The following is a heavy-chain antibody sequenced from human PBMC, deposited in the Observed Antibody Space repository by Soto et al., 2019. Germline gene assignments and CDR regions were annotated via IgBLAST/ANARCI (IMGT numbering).Heavy chain of an antibody. CDR2: IHPSGGGT. V-gene: IGHV1-46*02. Sequence: QVQLVQSGAEVRKPGASVKVSCKPSGYTFNTYYLHWLRQAPGQALEWMGVIHPSGGGTTYAQKFLGRVIVTRDTSTTTVFMELSSLRSDDTAVYYCARGGHIAVVTASFDYWGQGTLVTVSS. CDR1: GYTFNTYY. J-gene: IGHJ4*02. D-gene: IGHD2-21*02. CDR3: ARGGHIAVVTASFDY.